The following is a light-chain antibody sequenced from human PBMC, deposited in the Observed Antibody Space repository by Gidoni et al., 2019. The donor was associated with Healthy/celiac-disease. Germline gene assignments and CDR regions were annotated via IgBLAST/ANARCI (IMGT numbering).Light chain of an antibody. J-gene: IGKJ2*01. Sequence: EIVLTQSPGTLSLSPGERATLSCRASQSVTNNYLAWYQQKPGQAPRLVLYDASNRATGIPDRFSGSGSGPDFTLTISRLEPEDFAVYYCQQSGSSPYTFGQGSKLEIK. V-gene: IGKV3-20*01. CDR1: QSVTNNY. CDR2: DAS. CDR3: QQSGSSPYT.